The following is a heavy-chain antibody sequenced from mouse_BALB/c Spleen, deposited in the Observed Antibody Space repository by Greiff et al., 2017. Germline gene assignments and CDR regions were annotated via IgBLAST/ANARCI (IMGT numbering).Heavy chain of an antibody. V-gene: IGHV1-5*01. CDR1: GYTFTSYW. J-gene: IGHJ1*01. D-gene: IGHD1-1*01. CDR3: TNYGIAGYFDV. CDR2: IYPGNSDT. Sequence: EVQLQQSGTVLARPGASVKMSCKASGYTFTSYWMHWVKQRPGQGLEWIGAIYPGNSDTSYNQKFKGKAKLTAVTSTSTAYMELSSLTNEDSAVYYCTNYGIAGYFDVWGAGTTVTVSS.